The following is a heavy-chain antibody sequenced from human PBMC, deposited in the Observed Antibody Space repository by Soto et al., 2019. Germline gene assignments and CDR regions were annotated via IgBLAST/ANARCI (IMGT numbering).Heavy chain of an antibody. CDR3: ARGRNRAGDY. V-gene: IGHV4-34*01. CDR2: INHSGST. D-gene: IGHD3-10*01. CDR1: GGSFSGYY. Sequence: SETLSLTCAVYGGSFSGYYWSWIRQPPGKGLEWIGEINHSGSTNYNPSLKSRVTISVDTSKNQFSLRLSSVTAADTAVYYCARGRNRAGDYWGQGTLVTVSS. J-gene: IGHJ4*02.